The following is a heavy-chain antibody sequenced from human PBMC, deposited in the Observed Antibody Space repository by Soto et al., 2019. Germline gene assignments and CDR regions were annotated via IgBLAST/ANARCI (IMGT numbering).Heavy chain of an antibody. CDR1: GYTFTSYG. Sequence: ASVKVSCKASGYTFTSYGISWVRQAPGQGLEWMGWISAYNGNTNYAQKLQGRVTMTTDTSTRTAYTELRSLRSEETAVYYCAGNTVVLNSPDYSSRRTVVT. J-gene: IGHJ4*02. CDR3: AGNTVVLNSPDY. CDR2: ISAYNGNT. V-gene: IGHV1-18*01. D-gene: IGHD2-21*01.